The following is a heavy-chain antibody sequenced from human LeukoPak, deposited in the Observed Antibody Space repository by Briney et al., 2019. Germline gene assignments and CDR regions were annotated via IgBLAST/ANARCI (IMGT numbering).Heavy chain of an antibody. CDR3: ARHGASQWELLGAFDI. CDR1: GYSISSGYY. J-gene: IGHJ3*02. CDR2: IYHSGST. Sequence: SETLSLTCAVSGYSISSGYYWGWIRQPPGKGLEWIVSIYHSGSTYYNPSLKSRVTISVDTSKNQFSLKLSSVTAADTAVYYCARHGASQWELLGAFDIWGQGTMVTVSS. D-gene: IGHD1-26*01. V-gene: IGHV4-38-2*01.